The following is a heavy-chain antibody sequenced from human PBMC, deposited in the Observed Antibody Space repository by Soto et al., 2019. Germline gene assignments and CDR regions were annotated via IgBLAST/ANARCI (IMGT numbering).Heavy chain of an antibody. CDR3: AKSATVPAAIAY. V-gene: IGHV1-3*01. CDR2: INAGNGNT. CDR1: GYTFTSYA. D-gene: IGHD2-2*02. Sequence: VKVSCKASGYTFTSYAMHWVRQAPGQRLEWMGWINAGNGNTKYSQKFQGRVTITRDTSASTAYMELSSLRSEDTAVYYCAKSATVPAAIAYWGQGTLVTVSS. J-gene: IGHJ4*02.